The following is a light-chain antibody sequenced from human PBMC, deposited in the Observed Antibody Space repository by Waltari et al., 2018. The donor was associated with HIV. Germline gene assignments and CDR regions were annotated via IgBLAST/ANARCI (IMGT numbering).Light chain of an antibody. J-gene: IGKJ2*01. CDR3: QQADSFPHT. Sequence: DTQMTQSPSSVSASVGDRVSISCRASQSVGTSVAWYQQKPGRTPKLIIFEASRLQPGVPSRFSGSRSGTYFTLTISSLQPEDLATYYCQQADSFPHTFGQGT. V-gene: IGKV1-12*01. CDR1: QSVGTS. CDR2: EAS.